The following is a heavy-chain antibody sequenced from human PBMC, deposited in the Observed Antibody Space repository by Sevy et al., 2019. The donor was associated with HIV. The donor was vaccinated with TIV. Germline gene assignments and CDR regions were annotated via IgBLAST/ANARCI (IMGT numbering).Heavy chain of an antibody. V-gene: IGHV3-23*01. Sequence: GGSLRLSCAASGFTFSGYAMSWVRQAPGKGLEWVSAISGSGGSTYYAASVKGRFTISRDNAKNTLYLQMNSLRAEEPAVYYCAKTYGSGSFFPHRSDYYYFDYWGQGTLVTVSS. CDR2: ISGSGGST. D-gene: IGHD3-10*01. CDR1: GFTFSGYA. J-gene: IGHJ4*02. CDR3: AKTYGSGSFFPHRSDYYYFDY.